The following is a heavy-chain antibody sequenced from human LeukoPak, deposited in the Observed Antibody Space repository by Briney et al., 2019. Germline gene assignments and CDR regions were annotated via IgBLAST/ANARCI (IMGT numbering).Heavy chain of an antibody. J-gene: IGHJ4*02. CDR3: AKIDLYSGSDW. V-gene: IGHV3-74*03. Sequence: RPGGSLRLSCESSGITFSSYWMHWVRQAPGKGLMWVSRISTDGRETMYADSVKGRFTISRDNAKNTLYLQMNSLRVEDTAVYYCAKIDLYSGSDWWGQGTLVTVSS. D-gene: IGHD1-26*01. CDR2: ISTDGRET. CDR1: GITFSSYW.